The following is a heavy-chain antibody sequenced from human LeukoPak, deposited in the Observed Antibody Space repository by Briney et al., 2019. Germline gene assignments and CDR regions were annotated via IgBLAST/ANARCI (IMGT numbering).Heavy chain of an antibody. CDR1: GFTFSSYA. Sequence: QPGGSLRLSCAASGFTFSSYAMSWVRQAPGKGLEWVSIIYSGASTYYADSVKGRFTISRDNSKNTLYLQMNSLRAEDTAVYYCARAATLNYGSGSYLGFDPWGQGTLVTVSS. V-gene: IGHV3-53*01. D-gene: IGHD3-10*01. CDR3: ARAATLNYGSGSYLGFDP. J-gene: IGHJ5*02. CDR2: IYSGAST.